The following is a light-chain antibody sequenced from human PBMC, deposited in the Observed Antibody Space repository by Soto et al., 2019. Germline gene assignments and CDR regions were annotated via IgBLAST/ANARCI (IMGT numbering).Light chain of an antibody. CDR2: EVS. CDR1: GSDVGVYNY. Sequence: QSALTQPPSASGSPGQSVTISCTGTGSDVGVYNYVSWYQQHPGKAPKLIIYEVSQRPSGVPDRFSGSKSGNTASLTVSGLQAEDEADYYCSSYAGSHFWVFGGGTTVNVL. V-gene: IGLV2-8*01. J-gene: IGLJ3*02. CDR3: SSYAGSHFWV.